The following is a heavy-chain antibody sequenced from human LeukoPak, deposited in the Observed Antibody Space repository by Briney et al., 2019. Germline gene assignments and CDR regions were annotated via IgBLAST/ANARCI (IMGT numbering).Heavy chain of an antibody. Sequence: GGSLRLSCAASGFTFSSYAMHWVRQAPGKGLEWVAVISYDGSNKYYADSVKGRFTISRDNAKNSLYLQMNGLRAEDTAVYYCARAIDTSGHPIGYWGQGTLVTVSS. J-gene: IGHJ4*02. V-gene: IGHV3-30*04. CDR3: ARAIDTSGHPIGY. CDR2: ISYDGSNK. D-gene: IGHD3-22*01. CDR1: GFTFSSYA.